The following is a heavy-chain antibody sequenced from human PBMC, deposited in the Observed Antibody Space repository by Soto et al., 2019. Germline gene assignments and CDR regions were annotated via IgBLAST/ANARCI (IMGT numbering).Heavy chain of an antibody. CDR1: GYTFTGYY. CDR2: INPNSGGT. CDR3: ASCGGSRYAFDI. Sequence: QVQLVQSGAEVKKPGASVKVSCKASGYTFTGYYMHWVRQAPGQGLEWMGWINPNSGGTSYAQRLQGWVTMTRDTSISTAYMDLSRLRSDDTAVYYCASCGGSRYAFDIWGQGTMVTVSS. V-gene: IGHV1-2*04. D-gene: IGHD2-15*01. J-gene: IGHJ3*02.